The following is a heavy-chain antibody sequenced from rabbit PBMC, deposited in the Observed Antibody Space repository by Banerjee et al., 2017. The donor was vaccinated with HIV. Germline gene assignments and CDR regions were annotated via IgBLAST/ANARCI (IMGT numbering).Heavy chain of an antibody. CDR3: ARDLAGVIGWNFNL. CDR1: GFSFSSSYY. J-gene: IGHJ4*01. Sequence: QEQLEESGGGLVQPEGSLTLTCTASGFSFSSSYYMCWVRQAPGKGLEWIACIDAGDNDDTYYATWAKGRFTISKTSSTTVTLQVTSLTAADTATYFCARDLAGVIGWNFNLWGPGTLVTVS. CDR2: IDAGDNDDT. D-gene: IGHD4-1*01. V-gene: IGHV1S45*01.